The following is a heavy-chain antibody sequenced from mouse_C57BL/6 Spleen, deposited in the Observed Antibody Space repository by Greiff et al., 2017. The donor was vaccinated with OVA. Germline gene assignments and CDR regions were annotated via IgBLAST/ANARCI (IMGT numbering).Heavy chain of an antibody. J-gene: IGHJ4*01. V-gene: IGHV1-39*01. CDR2: INPNYGTT. CDR1: GYSFTDYN. CDR3: ARRGLITTVVATDYAMDY. Sequence: VQLQQSGPELVKPGASVKISCKASGYSFTDYNMNWVKQSNGKSLEWIGVINPNYGTTSYNQKFKGKATLTVDQSSSTAYMQLNSLTSEDSAVYYCARRGLITTVVATDYAMDYWGQGTSVTVSS. D-gene: IGHD1-1*01.